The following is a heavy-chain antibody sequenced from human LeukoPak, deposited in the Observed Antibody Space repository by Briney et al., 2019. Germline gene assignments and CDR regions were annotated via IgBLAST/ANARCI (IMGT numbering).Heavy chain of an antibody. CDR1: GYTLTVYY. V-gene: IGHV1-18*04. D-gene: IGHD2-8*01. Sequence: ASVKVSCKASGYTLTVYYIHWVRQAPGQGLEWMGWISAYNGNTNYAQKLQGRVTMTTDTSTSTAYMELRSLRSDDTAVYYCARVRPQSAIVLMVYAGVRYFDYWGQGTLVTVSS. CDR3: ARVRPQSAIVLMVYAGVRYFDY. J-gene: IGHJ4*02. CDR2: ISAYNGNT.